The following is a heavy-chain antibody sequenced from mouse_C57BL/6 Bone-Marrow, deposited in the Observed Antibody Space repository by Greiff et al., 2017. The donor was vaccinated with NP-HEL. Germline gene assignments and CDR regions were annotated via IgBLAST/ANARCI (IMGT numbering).Heavy chain of an antibody. CDR2: FHPNSGST. D-gene: IGHD1-1*01. CDR1: GYTFTSYW. V-gene: IGHV1-64*01. Sequence: VKLQQPGAELVKPGASVKLSCKASGYTFTSYWMHWVKQRPGQGLEWIGMFHPNSGSTNYNEKFKSKATLTVDKSSSTAYMQLSSLTSEDSAVYYCALRVLHYYGSSPSYWGQGTTLTVSS. CDR3: ALRVLHYYGSSPSY. J-gene: IGHJ2*01.